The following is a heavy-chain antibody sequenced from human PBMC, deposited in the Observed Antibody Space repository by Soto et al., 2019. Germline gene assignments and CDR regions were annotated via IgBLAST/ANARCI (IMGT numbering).Heavy chain of an antibody. CDR1: GGSISTYY. CDR3: ARGAAAGVDYGMDL. CDR2: VYTSGGT. D-gene: IGHD6-13*01. J-gene: IGHJ6*02. V-gene: IGHV4-4*07. Sequence: SETLSLTCTFSGGSISTYYWSWIRQPAGKGLEWIGRVYTSGGTNYNPSLKSRVTMSRDTSKKQFFLSLSSVTAADTAVYYCARGAAAGVDYGMDLWGQGTTVT.